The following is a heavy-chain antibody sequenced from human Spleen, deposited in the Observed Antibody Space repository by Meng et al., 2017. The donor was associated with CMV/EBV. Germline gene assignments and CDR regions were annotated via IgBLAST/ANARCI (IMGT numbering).Heavy chain of an antibody. Sequence: QGPLQESGTGMVNPSETLSLTCTVSGGSISSYYWSWIGQPAGKGLEWIGRIYTSGSTNYNPSLKSRVTMSVDTSKNQFSLKLSSVTAADTAVYYCARGGGYGGLYWEVYWYFDLWGRGTLVTVSS. CDR2: IYTSGST. CDR1: GGSISSYY. CDR3: ARGGGYGGLYWEVYWYFDL. J-gene: IGHJ2*01. V-gene: IGHV4-4*07. D-gene: IGHD1-26*01.